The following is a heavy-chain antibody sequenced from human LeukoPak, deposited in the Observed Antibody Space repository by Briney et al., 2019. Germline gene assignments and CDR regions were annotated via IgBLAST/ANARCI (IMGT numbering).Heavy chain of an antibody. V-gene: IGHV3-23*01. D-gene: IGHD5-12*01. CDR1: GFTFSSFA. J-gene: IGHJ4*02. CDR2: ISGSGGST. CDR3: AKDTGSGYDYFSYYFDY. Sequence: GGSLRLSCAASGFTFSSFAMSWVRQAPGKGLEWVSAISGSGGSTYYADSVKGRFTISRDNSKNTLYLQMNSLRAEDTAVYYCAKDTGSGYDYFSYYFDYWGQGTLVTVSS.